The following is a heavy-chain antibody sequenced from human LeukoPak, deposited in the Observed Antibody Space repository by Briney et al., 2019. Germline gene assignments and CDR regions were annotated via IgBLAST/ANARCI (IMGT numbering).Heavy chain of an antibody. V-gene: IGHV1-46*01. D-gene: IGHD3-10*01. CDR1: GYTFTSYY. CDR2: INPSGGST. CDR3: ARDGGMVRGVILLTDYYYYMDV. J-gene: IGHJ6*03. Sequence: ASVKVSCKASGYTFTSYYMHWVRQAPGQGLEWMGIINPSGGSTSYAQKFQGRVTMTRDTSTSTVYMELSSLRSEDTAVYYCARDGGMVRGVILLTDYYYYMDVWGKGTTVTVSS.